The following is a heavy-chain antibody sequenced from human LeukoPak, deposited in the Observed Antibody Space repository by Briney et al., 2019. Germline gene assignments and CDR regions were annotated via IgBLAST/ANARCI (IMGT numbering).Heavy chain of an antibody. CDR2: IKQDGSEK. V-gene: IGHV3-7*03. CDR3: ARAARGYYDSSGYYQDAFDI. Sequence: PGGSLRLSCAASGFTFSSYWMTWVRQAPGKGLEWVANIKQDGSEKYYVDSVKGRFTISRDNAKNSLYLQMISLRAEDTALYHCARAARGYYDSSGYYQDAFDIWGQGTMVTVSS. D-gene: IGHD3-22*01. J-gene: IGHJ3*02. CDR1: GFTFSSYW.